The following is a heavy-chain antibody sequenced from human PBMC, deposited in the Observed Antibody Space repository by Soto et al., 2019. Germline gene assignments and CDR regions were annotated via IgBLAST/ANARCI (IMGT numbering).Heavy chain of an antibody. CDR1: GYSFTDYL. V-gene: IGHV1-2*04. D-gene: IGHD2-8*01. CDR2: INPKSGGT. J-gene: IGHJ6*02. CDR3: ARGDSTDCSNGVCSFFYNHDMDV. Sequence: ASVKVSCKASGYSFTDYLIHWVRQAPGQGLEWLGRINPKSGGTSTAQKFQGWVTMTTDTSISTASMELTRLTSDDTAIYYCARGDSTDCSNGVCSFFYNHDMDVWGQGTTVTVSS.